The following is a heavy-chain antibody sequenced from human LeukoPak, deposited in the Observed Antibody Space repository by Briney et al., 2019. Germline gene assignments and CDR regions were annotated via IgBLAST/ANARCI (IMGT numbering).Heavy chain of an antibody. V-gene: IGHV4-38-2*02. CDR1: GYSISSGYY. Sequence: RSSETLFLTCTVSGYSISSGYYWGWIRQPPGKGLEWIGSIYHSGSTYYNPSLKSRVTISVDTSKNQFSLKLSSVTAADTAVYYCASFMGYSGSYYGGNLFDYWGQGTLVTVSS. D-gene: IGHD1-26*01. CDR3: ASFMGYSGSYYGGNLFDY. CDR2: IYHSGST. J-gene: IGHJ4*02.